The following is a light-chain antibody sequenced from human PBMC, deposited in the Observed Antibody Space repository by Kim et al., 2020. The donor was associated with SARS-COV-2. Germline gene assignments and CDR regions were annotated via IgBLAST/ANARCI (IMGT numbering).Light chain of an antibody. J-gene: IGLJ2*01. V-gene: IGLV3-1*01. Sequence: GSPGQTASITCSGDKLGDKYACWYQQKPGQAPVLVIYQDSKRPSGILERFSGSNSGNTATLTISGTQAMDEADYYCQAWDSSTVVFGGGTQLTVL. CDR2: QDS. CDR3: QAWDSSTVV. CDR1: KLGDKY.